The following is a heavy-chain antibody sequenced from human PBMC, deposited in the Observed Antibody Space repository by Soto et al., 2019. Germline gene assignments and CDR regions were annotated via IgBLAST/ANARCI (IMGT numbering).Heavy chain of an antibody. V-gene: IGHV3-23*01. CDR1: AFTFRNYG. D-gene: IGHD5-12*01. Sequence: EVQLLESGGGLVQPGGSLRLSCAASAFTFRNYGMNWVRKAPGKGLVWVSAISGSGDNTYYADSVKGRFTISRDNSKNILYLLMNSLRAEDTAVYYSAKETGHRGPYDYWGQGTLVTVSS. CDR3: AKETGHRGPYDY. J-gene: IGHJ4*02. CDR2: ISGSGDNT.